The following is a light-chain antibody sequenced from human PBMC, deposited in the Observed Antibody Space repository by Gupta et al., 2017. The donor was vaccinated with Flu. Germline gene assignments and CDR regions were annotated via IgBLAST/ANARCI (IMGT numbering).Light chain of an antibody. J-gene: IGLJ3*02. CDR2: KDI. Sequence: GQTSMITVSGGALAKEYVYGYQQKSGQAPVLIIYKDIERSSGTAERFSGSSSGTTVTLTISGVQTEDEADYYCQSPYSSSTNGVFGGGTKLTVL. V-gene: IGLV3-25*03. CDR3: QSPYSSSTNGV. CDR1: ALAKEY.